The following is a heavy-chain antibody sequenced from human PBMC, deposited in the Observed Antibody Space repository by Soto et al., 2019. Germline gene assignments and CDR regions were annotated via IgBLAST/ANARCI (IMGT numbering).Heavy chain of an antibody. CDR3: ARKKGGAPTSNSHSGMNV. D-gene: IGHD1-26*01. CDR1: GFTFSSYG. J-gene: IGHJ6*04. CDR2: IWYDGSNK. Sequence: QVQLVESGGGVVQPGRSLRLSCAASGFTFSSYGMHWVRQAPGKGLEWVAVIWYDGSNKYYADSVKGRFTISRDNSKNTRTRQRKGLRAENSAVYMWARKKGGAPTSNSHSGMNVRDKGPTVTVPS. V-gene: IGHV3-33*01.